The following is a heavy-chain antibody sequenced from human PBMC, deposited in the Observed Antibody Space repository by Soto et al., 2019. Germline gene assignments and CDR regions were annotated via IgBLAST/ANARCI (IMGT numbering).Heavy chain of an antibody. J-gene: IGHJ6*02. D-gene: IGHD2-21*02. Sequence: ASVKVSCKASGYTFTSYGISWVRQAPGQGLEWMGWISAYNGNTNYAQKLQGRVTMTTDTSTSTAYMELRSLRSDDTAVYYCARHGPALAYCRGDCYSWYYYYGMDVWGQGTTVTVSS. V-gene: IGHV1-18*04. CDR1: GYTFTSYG. CDR2: ISAYNGNT. CDR3: ARHGPALAYCRGDCYSWYYYYGMDV.